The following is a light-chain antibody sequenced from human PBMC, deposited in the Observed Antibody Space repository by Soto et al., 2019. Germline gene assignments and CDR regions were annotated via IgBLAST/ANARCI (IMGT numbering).Light chain of an antibody. CDR2: KAS. CDR3: QQYHSYSPT. J-gene: IGKJ1*01. CDR1: ETIETS. Sequence: DIQMTQSPSTLSASIGDRLTITCRASETIETSLAWYQQKPGKAPRVLIYKASSLETGVPSRFGGSGSGTEFTLTIRSLQPDDFATYYCQQYHSYSPTFGPGTKVEIK. V-gene: IGKV1-5*03.